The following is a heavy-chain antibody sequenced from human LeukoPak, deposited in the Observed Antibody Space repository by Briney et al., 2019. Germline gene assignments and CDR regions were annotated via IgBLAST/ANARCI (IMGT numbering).Heavy chain of an antibody. J-gene: IGHJ4*02. CDR1: GFTFSSYE. V-gene: IGHV3-48*03. CDR2: ISSSGSTI. CDR3: AHLPSSGTGIVDY. Sequence: GGSLRLSCAASGFTFSSYEMNWVRQAPGKGLEWVSYISSSGSTIYYADSVKGRFTISRDNAKNTLYLQMNNLRAEDTAVYYCAHLPSSGTGIVDYWGQGTLVTVSS. D-gene: IGHD3-10*01.